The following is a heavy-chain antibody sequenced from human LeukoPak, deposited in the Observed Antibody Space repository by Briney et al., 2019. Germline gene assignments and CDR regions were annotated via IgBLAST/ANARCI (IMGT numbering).Heavy chain of an antibody. J-gene: IGHJ4*02. CDR2: IYYSGST. V-gene: IGHV4-59*01. Sequence: PSETLSLTCTVSGGSISSYYWSWIRQPPGKGLEWVGYIYYSGSTNYNPSLKSRVTISVDTSKNQFSLKLSSVTAADTAIYYCARQSRGAAAACDYWGQGTLVTVSS. CDR1: GGSISSYY. D-gene: IGHD6-13*01. CDR3: ARQSRGAAAACDY.